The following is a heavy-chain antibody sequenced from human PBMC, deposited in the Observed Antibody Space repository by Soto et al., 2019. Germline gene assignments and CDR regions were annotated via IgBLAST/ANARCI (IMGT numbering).Heavy chain of an antibody. J-gene: IGHJ6*02. CDR3: ARDIGGRIVGATPSYYYYGMDF. D-gene: IGHD1-26*01. CDR2: ISYDGSNK. Sequence: GGSLRLSCAASGFTFSSFAMHWVRQATGKGLEWVAVISYDGSNKYYADSVKGRFTISRDNSKNTLYLQMNSLRAEDTAVYYCARDIGGRIVGATPSYYYYGMDFWGQGTTVTVSS. V-gene: IGHV3-30-3*01. CDR1: GFTFSSFA.